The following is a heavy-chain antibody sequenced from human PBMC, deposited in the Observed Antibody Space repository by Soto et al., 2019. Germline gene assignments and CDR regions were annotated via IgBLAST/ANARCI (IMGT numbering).Heavy chain of an antibody. V-gene: IGHV3-7*03. Sequence: PGGSLRLSCAASGFTFSSYWMSWVRQAPGKGLEWVANIKQDGSEKYYVDSVKGRFTISRDNTKNSLYLQMNSLRAEDTAVYYCARDLGYDILTGYYNGVFDIWGQGTMVTVSS. D-gene: IGHD3-9*01. CDR3: ARDLGYDILTGYYNGVFDI. J-gene: IGHJ3*02. CDR2: IKQDGSEK. CDR1: GFTFSSYW.